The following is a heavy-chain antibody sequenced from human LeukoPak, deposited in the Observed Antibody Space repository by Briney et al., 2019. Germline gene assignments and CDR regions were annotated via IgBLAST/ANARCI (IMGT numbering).Heavy chain of an antibody. CDR1: GFTFSNAW. D-gene: IGHD2-8*01. J-gene: IGHJ5*02. V-gene: IGHV4-38-2*02. CDR2: IYHSGST. Sequence: GSLRLSCAASGFTFSNAWMSWVRQAPGKGLEWIGSIYHSGSTYYNPSLKSRVTISVDTSKNQFSLKLSSVTAADTAVYYCARDLLVNAIGGNRFDPWGQGTLVTVSS. CDR3: ARDLLVNAIGGNRFDP.